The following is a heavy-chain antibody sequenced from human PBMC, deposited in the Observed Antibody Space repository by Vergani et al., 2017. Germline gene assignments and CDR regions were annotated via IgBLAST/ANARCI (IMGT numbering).Heavy chain of an antibody. J-gene: IGHJ4*02. V-gene: IGHV3-48*03. CDR2: ISSSGSTI. CDR3: ARIEWDPGAFDY. CDR1: GFTFSIYE. D-gene: IGHD5-12*01. Sequence: EVQLVESGGGLVQPGGSLTLSCAASGFTFSIYERNWVRQAPGKGRGWVSYISSSGSTIYYAASVKGRFTISRDNAKNSLYLQMNSLRAEDTAVYYCARIEWDPGAFDYWGQGTLVTVSS.